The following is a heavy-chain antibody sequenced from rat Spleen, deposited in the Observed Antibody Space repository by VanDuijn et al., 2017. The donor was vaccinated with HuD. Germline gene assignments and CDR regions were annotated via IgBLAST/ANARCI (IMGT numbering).Heavy chain of an antibody. Sequence: EVQLVESGGGLVQPGRSMKLSCAASGFTFSNYGMAWVRQAPKKGLEWVAYISYDGGSTYYRDSVKGRFTMSRGNEKGALCLQMDSLRSEDTATYYCARGDFDFWGPGTMVTVSS. V-gene: IGHV5-7*01. CDR2: ISYDGGST. J-gene: IGHJ1*01. CDR1: GFTFSNYG. CDR3: ARGDFDF.